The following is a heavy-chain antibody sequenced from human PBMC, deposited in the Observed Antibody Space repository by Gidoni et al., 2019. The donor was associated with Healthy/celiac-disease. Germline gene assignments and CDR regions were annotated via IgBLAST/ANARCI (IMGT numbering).Heavy chain of an antibody. CDR2: SSSSSSYI. CDR1: GFPFSSYS. CDR3: ARDYGDYGGDAFDI. J-gene: IGHJ3*02. V-gene: IGHV3-21*01. Sequence: EVQLVESGGGLVKPGGSLRPSCAASGFPFSSYSMNWDRQALGKGLELVSSSSSSSSYIYYADSVKGRFTISIDNAKNSLYLQMNSLRAEDTAVYYCARDYGDYGGDAFDIWGQGTMVTVSS. D-gene: IGHD4-17*01.